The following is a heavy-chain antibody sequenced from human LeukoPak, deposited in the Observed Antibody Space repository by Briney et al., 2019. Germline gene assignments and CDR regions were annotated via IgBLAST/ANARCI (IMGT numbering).Heavy chain of an antibody. CDR2: IYHSGST. J-gene: IGHJ3*02. CDR3: ARDFKYYGSSGYYAFDI. V-gene: IGHV4-30-4*01. Sequence: SQTLSLTCTVSGGSISSGDYYWSWIRQPPGKGLEWIGYIYHSGSTYFNPSLKSRITMSVDTSKNQFSLKLTSVTAADTAVYYCARDFKYYGSSGYYAFDIWGQGTMVTVSS. D-gene: IGHD3-22*01. CDR1: GGSISSGDYY.